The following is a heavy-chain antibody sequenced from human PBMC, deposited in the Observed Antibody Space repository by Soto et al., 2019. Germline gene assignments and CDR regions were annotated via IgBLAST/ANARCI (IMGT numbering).Heavy chain of an antibody. Sequence: EVQLVESGGGLVQPGGSLRLSCAASGFTVSSNYMSWVRQAPGKGLEWVSVIYSGGSTYYADSVKGRFTISRDNSKNTLYLQMNSLRAEDTAVYYCARESLRVYGMDVWGQGTTVTVSS. J-gene: IGHJ6*02. V-gene: IGHV3-66*01. CDR1: GFTVSSNY. CDR3: ARESLRVYGMDV. CDR2: IYSGGST.